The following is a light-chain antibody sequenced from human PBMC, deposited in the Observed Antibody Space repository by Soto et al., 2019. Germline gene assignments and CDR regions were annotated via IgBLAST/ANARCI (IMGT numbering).Light chain of an antibody. CDR2: KAS. CDR3: QHYNRYSEA. J-gene: IGKJ1*01. Sequence: DIPMTQSPSTLSGSVGDRVTITCRASQTISSWLAWYQQKPGKAPKLLIYKASTLKSGVPSRFSGSGSGTEFTLTISSLQPDDVATYDCQHYNRYSEAFGQGTKVELK. V-gene: IGKV1-5*03. CDR1: QTISSW.